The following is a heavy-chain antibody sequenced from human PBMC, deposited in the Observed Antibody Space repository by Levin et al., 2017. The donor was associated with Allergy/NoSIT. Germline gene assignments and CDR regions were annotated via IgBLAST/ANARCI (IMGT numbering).Heavy chain of an antibody. CDR3: ARGYSYGYGYFDY. D-gene: IGHD5-18*01. J-gene: IGHJ4*02. CDR1: GGSISSSNW. CDR2: IYHSGST. Sequence: GSLRLSCAVSGGSISSSNWWSWVRQPPGKGLEWIGEIYHSGSTNYNPSLKSRVTISVDKSKNQFSLKLSSVTAADTAVYYCARGYSYGYGYFDYWGQGTLVTVSS. V-gene: IGHV4-4*02.